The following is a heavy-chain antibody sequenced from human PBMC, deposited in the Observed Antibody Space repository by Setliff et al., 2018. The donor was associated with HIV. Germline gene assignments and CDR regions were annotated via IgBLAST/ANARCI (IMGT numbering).Heavy chain of an antibody. CDR1: GYSFTSYW. Sequence: GESLKISCKGSGYSFTSYWIGWVRQMPGKGLEWMGIIYPGDPDTRYSPSFQGQVTISADKSISPAYLQWSSLKASDTAMYYCARCIAARPRGSDAFDIWGQGTMVTVSS. CDR3: ARCIAARPRGSDAFDI. D-gene: IGHD6-6*01. CDR2: IYPGDPDT. V-gene: IGHV5-51*01. J-gene: IGHJ3*02.